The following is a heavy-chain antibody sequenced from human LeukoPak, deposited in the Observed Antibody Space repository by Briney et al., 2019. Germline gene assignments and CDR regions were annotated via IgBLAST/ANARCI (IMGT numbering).Heavy chain of an antibody. CDR3: ARYFGGLHYGMDV. D-gene: IGHD3-10*01. Sequence: SVEVSCKASGGTFSSYAISWVRQAPGQGLEWMGGIIPIFGTANYAQKFQGRVTITADESTSTAYMELSSLRSEDTAVYYCARYFGGLHYGMDVWGQGTTVTVSS. J-gene: IGHJ6*02. CDR2: IIPIFGTA. CDR1: GGTFSSYA. V-gene: IGHV1-69*13.